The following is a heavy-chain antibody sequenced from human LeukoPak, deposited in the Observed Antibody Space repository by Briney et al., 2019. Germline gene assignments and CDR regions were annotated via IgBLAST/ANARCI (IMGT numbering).Heavy chain of an antibody. D-gene: IGHD6-6*01. J-gene: IGHJ4*02. Sequence: PGGSLRLSCAASGFTFSDYYMSWIRQAPGKGLEWVSYISSSGSTIYHADSVKGRFTISRDNAKNSLYLQMNSLRAEDTAVYYCARDSSSPTYYFDYWGQGTLVTVSS. CDR3: ARDSSSPTYYFDY. CDR1: GFTFSDYY. V-gene: IGHV3-11*01. CDR2: ISSSGSTI.